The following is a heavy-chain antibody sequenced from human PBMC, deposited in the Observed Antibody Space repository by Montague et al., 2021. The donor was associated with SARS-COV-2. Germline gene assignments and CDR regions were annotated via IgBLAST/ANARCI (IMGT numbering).Heavy chain of an antibody. CDR1: RGSFSNYY. Sequence: SETLSLTCAVSRGSFSNYYWTWVRQSPGKGLEWIGDINHGGAPNYTPSLKSRVTISLDTSKKQISLKLNSVTVADTAVFFCARGRPVQGSFRHFDSISSGALDIWAQGSLVIVSS. CDR3: ARGRPVQGSFRHFDSISSGALDI. V-gene: IGHV4-34*01. J-gene: IGHJ3*02. CDR2: INHGGAP. D-gene: IGHD3-9*01.